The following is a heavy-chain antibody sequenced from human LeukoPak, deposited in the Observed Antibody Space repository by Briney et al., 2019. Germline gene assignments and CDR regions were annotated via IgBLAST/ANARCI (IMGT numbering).Heavy chain of an antibody. CDR2: IIPIFGTA. J-gene: IGHJ4*02. D-gene: IGHD2-2*01. V-gene: IGHV1-69*01. Sequence: ASVKVSCKASGGTFSSYAISWVRQAPGRGLEWMGGIIPIFGTANYAQKFQGRVTITADESTSTAYMELSSLRSEDTAVYYCARAHQYCSSTSCPDFDYWGQGTLVTVSS. CDR3: ARAHQYCSSTSCPDFDY. CDR1: GGTFSSYA.